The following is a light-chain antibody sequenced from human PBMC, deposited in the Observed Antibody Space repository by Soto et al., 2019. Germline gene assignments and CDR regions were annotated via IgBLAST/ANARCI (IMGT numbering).Light chain of an antibody. V-gene: IGKV3-15*01. CDR1: QSVSSS. J-gene: IGKJ1*01. Sequence: EIVLSQSPGTLSLSPGERATLSCRASQSVSSSLAWYQQKPGQAPRLLIYGASTRATGIPARFSGSGSGTEFTLTISSLQSEDFAVYYCQQYNNWPSWTFGQGTKVYIK. CDR2: GAS. CDR3: QQYNNWPSWT.